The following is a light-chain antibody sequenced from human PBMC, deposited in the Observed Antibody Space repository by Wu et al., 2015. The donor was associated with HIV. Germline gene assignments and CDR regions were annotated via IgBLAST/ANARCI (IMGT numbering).Light chain of an antibody. Sequence: EIVMTQSPATLSVSPGERATLSCRASQSVSNNLAWYQQKPGQAPRLLIYGASTRATGVPARFSGSGSGTEFTLTISSMQSEDFAVYFCQQXNDWPPWTFGQGDQGGNQT. V-gene: IGKV3-15*01. J-gene: IGKJ1*01. CDR1: QSVSNN. CDR2: GAS. CDR3: QQXNDWPPWT.